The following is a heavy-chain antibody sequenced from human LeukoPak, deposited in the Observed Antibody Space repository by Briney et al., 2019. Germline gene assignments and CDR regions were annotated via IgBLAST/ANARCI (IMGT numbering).Heavy chain of an antibody. V-gene: IGHV4-59*08. CDR3: ARTKAVAGLPDAFDI. CDR1: GGSISSYY. Sequence: PSETLSLTCTVSGGSISSYYWSWIRQPPGKGLEWIGYIYYSGSTNYNPSLKSRVTISVDTSKNQFSLKLSSVTAADTAVYYCARTKAVAGLPDAFDIWGQGTMVTVSS. CDR2: IYYSGST. D-gene: IGHD6-19*01. J-gene: IGHJ3*02.